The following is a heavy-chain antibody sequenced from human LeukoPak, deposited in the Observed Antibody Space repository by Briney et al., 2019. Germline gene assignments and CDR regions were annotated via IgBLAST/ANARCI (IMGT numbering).Heavy chain of an antibody. D-gene: IGHD6-6*01. Sequence: GSGYNFTSYWIGWGRQLPGKGLEWMGIIYPGDSDTRYSPSFQGQVTISADKSISTAYLQWSSLKASDTAMYYCARQSSTIAARGYYGMDVWGQGTTVTVSS. CDR2: IYPGDSDT. CDR3: ARQSSTIAARGYYGMDV. J-gene: IGHJ6*02. V-gene: IGHV5-51*01. CDR1: GYNFTSYW.